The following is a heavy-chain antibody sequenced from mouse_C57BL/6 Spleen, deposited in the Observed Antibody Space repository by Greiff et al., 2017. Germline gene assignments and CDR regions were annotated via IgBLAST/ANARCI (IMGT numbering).Heavy chain of an antibody. CDR3: TRVDDGYSLLYAMDY. CDR2: ISSGGDYI. D-gene: IGHD2-3*01. Sequence: EVKLVESGEGLVKPGGSLKLSCAASGFTFSSYAMSWVRQTPEKRLEWVAYISSGGDYIYYADTVKGRFTISRDNARNTLYLQMSSLKSEDTAMYYCTRVDDGYSLLYAMDYWGQGTSVTVSS. CDR1: GFTFSSYA. J-gene: IGHJ4*01. V-gene: IGHV5-9-1*02.